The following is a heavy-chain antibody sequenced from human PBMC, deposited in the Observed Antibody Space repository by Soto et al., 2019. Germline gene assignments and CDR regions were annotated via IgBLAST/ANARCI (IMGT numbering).Heavy chain of an antibody. V-gene: IGHV1-3*01. Sequence: ASVKVSCKASGYTFTNYAMHWVRQAPGQRLEWMGWINAGNGNTKYAQKFQGRVTMTRNTSVSTAYMELSSLRSEDTAVYYCASGYYYDSSGYYWVGHYYGMDVWGQGTTVTVSS. J-gene: IGHJ6*02. CDR1: GYTFTNYA. CDR3: ASGYYYDSSGYYWVGHYYGMDV. D-gene: IGHD3-22*01. CDR2: INAGNGNT.